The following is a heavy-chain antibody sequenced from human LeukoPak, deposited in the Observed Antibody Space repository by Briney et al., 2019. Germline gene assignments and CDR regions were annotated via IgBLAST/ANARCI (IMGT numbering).Heavy chain of an antibody. CDR1: GYTFTSYA. V-gene: IGHV7-4-1*02. Sequence: ASVKVSCKASGYTFTSYAMNWVRQDPGQGLEWMGWINTNTGNPTYAQGFTGRFVFSLDTSVSTAYLQISSLKAADTAVYYCARVGRGSLYYYYYMDVWGRGTTVTVSS. D-gene: IGHD1-26*01. CDR2: INTNTGNP. J-gene: IGHJ6*03. CDR3: ARVGRGSLYYYYYMDV.